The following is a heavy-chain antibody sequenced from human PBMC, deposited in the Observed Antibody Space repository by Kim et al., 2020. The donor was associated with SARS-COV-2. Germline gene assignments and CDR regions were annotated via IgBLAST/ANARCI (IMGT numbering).Heavy chain of an antibody. V-gene: IGHV3-48*02. CDR2: ISSSSSTI. D-gene: IGHD2-21*02. J-gene: IGHJ6*02. Sequence: GGSLRLSCAASGFTFSSYSMNWVRQAPGKGLEWVSYISSSSSTIYYADSVKGRFTISRDNAKNSLYLQMNSLRDEDTAVYYCASTGLRDIGYYYYGMDVWGQGTTVTVSS. CDR3: ASTGLRDIGYYYYGMDV. CDR1: GFTFSSYS.